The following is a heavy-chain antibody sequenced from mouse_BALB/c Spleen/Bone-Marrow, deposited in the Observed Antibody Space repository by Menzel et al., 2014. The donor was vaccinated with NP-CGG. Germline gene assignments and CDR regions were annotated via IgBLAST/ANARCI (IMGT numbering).Heavy chain of an antibody. CDR3: AEITTAAYYVMDY. J-gene: IGHJ4*01. CDR2: IDPANGNT. V-gene: IGHV14-3*02. Sequence: EVMLVESGVELVKPGASVKLSCTASGFNIKDTYIHWVKQRPEQGLEWIGRIDPANGNTKYDPKFQGKATITADTSSNTAYLQLSSLTSEDTAVYYCAEITTAAYYVMDYWGQGTSVTVSS. D-gene: IGHD1-2*01. CDR1: GFNIKDTY.